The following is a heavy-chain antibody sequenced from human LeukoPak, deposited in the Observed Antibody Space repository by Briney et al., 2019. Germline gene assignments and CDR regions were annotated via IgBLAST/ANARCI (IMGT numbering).Heavy chain of an antibody. J-gene: IGHJ4*02. Sequence: EASVKVSCKASGYTFTGYYMHWVRQAPGQGLEWMGWINPNSGGTNYAQKFQGRVTMTRDTSISTAYMELSRLRSDDTAVYYCARDPEDGHPFDYWGQGTLVTVSS. V-gene: IGHV1-2*02. CDR3: ARDPEDGHPFDY. D-gene: IGHD5-24*01. CDR1: GYTFTGYY. CDR2: INPNSGGT.